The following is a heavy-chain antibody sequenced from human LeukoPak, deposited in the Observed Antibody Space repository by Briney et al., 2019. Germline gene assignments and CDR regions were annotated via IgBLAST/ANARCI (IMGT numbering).Heavy chain of an antibody. CDR1: GFTFSSYS. CDR3: ARGPNWFPDLYYYYYGMDV. D-gene: IGHD1-1*01. Sequence: GGSLGLSCAASGFTFSSYSMNWVRQAPGKGLEWVSYISSGSSTIYYADSVKGRFTISRDNAKNSLYLQMNSLRAEDTAVYYCARGPNWFPDLYYYYYGMDVWGQGTTVTVSS. V-gene: IGHV3-48*01. J-gene: IGHJ6*02. CDR2: ISSGSSTI.